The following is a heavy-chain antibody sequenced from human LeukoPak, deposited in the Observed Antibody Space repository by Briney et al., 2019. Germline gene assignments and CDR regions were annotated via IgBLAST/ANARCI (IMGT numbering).Heavy chain of an antibody. Sequence: SETLSLTCTVSGAXISSYYWSWIRQPPGKGLEWIGYIYYTGSTNYNPSLKSRVTISVDRSKNQFSLKLSSVTAADTAVYFCASTYFYDSSGFDQWGQGTLVTVSS. CDR2: IYYTGST. D-gene: IGHD3-22*01. J-gene: IGHJ4*02. CDR1: GAXISSYY. V-gene: IGHV4-59*01. CDR3: ASTYFYDSSGFDQ.